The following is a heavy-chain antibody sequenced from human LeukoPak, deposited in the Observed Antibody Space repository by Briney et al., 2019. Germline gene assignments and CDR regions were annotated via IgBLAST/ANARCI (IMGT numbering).Heavy chain of an antibody. V-gene: IGHV3-73*01. CDR2: IRSKANSYAT. Sequence: GGSLRLSCAASGFTFSGSAMHWARQASGKGLEWVGRIRSKANSYATAYAASVKGRFTISRDDSKNTAYLQMNSLKTEDTAVYYCTHIMAFSGSYSGACFSWGQGTLVTVSS. CDR1: GFTFSGSA. CDR3: THIMAFSGSYSGACFS. D-gene: IGHD3-10*01. J-gene: IGHJ5*02.